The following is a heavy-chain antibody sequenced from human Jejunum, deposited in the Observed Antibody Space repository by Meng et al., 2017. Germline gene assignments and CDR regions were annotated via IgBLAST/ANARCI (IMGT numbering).Heavy chain of an antibody. CDR1: GASFSGYK. CDR2: INHSGST. V-gene: IGHV4-34*01. CDR3: ARRLPYFDTGFYDF. Sequence: QGQSPPWGAGRVRPSGTPALTCAAYGASFSGYKWNWIRQPPGKGLEWIGEINHSGSTTYNPSLKSRVTMSVDTSKNQFSLKVDSVSAADTAVYYCARRLPYFDTGFYDFWGQGTLVTVSS. J-gene: IGHJ4*02. D-gene: IGHD3-9*01.